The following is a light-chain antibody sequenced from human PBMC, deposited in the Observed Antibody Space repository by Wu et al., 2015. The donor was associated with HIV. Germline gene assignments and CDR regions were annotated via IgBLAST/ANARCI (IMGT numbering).Light chain of an antibody. J-gene: IGKJ2*01. CDR3: QQYNNWPRHT. Sequence: EIVLTQSPGTLSFSPGERATLSCRASQSVDSSYLAWYQQKPGRAPRLLIYDASTRATGTPGRFSGRGSGTEFTLTINSMQSEDFAIYYCQQYNNWPRHTFGQGTKLEI. CDR1: QSVDSSY. CDR2: DAS. V-gene: IGKV3-15*01.